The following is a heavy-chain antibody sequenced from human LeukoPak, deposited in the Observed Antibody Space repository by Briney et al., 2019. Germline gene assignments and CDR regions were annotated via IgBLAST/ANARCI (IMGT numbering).Heavy chain of an antibody. Sequence: GGSLRLSCAASGFTLSNYAMSWVRQTPGKGLEWVSAISGSGGDTYYADSVKGRFTISRDNSKNTLYLQLNSLRAEDTAVYYCAKDFRIGYSAHFDYWGQGALVTVSS. CDR1: GFTLSNYA. CDR2: ISGSGGDT. J-gene: IGHJ4*02. D-gene: IGHD2-21*01. V-gene: IGHV3-23*01. CDR3: AKDFRIGYSAHFDY.